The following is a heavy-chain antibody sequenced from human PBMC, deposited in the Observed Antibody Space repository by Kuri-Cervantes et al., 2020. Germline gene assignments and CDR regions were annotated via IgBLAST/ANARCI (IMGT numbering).Heavy chain of an antibody. J-gene: IGHJ4*02. D-gene: IGHD2-2*01. V-gene: IGHV4-34*01. CDR1: GVSFSNHY. CDR3: ARGFHGGAAAATDYFDY. Sequence: SETLSLTCAVDGVSFSNHYWNWVRQPPGKGLEWIGEIVHTGSTIYNPSLKSRVTISLGTSKNQFSLKLSSVTAADTPVYYCARGFHGGAAAATDYFDYWGQGTLVTVSS. CDR2: IVHTGST.